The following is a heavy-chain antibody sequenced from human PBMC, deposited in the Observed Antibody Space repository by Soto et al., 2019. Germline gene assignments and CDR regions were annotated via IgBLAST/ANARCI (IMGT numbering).Heavy chain of an antibody. J-gene: IGHJ5*02. V-gene: IGHV3-21*01. CDR2: ISSSSSYI. CDR1: GFTFSSYS. Sequence: GGSLRLSCAASGFTFSSYSMNWVRQAPGKGLEWVSSISSSSSYIYYADSVKGRFTISRDNAKNSLYLQMNSLRAEDTAVYYCASRVRTTGTQEYNWFDPWGQGTLVTVSS. CDR3: ASRVRTTGTQEYNWFDP. D-gene: IGHD1-1*01.